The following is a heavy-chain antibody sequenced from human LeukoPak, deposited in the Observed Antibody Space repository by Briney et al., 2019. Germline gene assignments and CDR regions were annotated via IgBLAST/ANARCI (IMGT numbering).Heavy chain of an antibody. CDR3: AKDALYYYDSSGYYYFDY. Sequence: GGSLRLSCAASGFTFSSYGMHWVCQAPGKGLEWVAVISYDGSNKYYADSVKGRFTISRDNSKNTLYLQMNSLRAEDTAVYYCAKDALYYYDSSGYYYFDYWGQGTLVTVSS. CDR1: GFTFSSYG. J-gene: IGHJ4*02. CDR2: ISYDGSNK. D-gene: IGHD3-22*01. V-gene: IGHV3-30*18.